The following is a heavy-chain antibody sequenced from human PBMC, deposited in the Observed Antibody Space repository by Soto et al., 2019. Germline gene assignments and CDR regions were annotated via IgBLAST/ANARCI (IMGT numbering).Heavy chain of an antibody. CDR1: GFTVSSNY. J-gene: IGHJ4*02. D-gene: IGHD6-13*01. V-gene: IGHV3-53*01. Sequence: GSLRLSCAASGFTVSSNYMSWVRQAPGKGLEWVSVIYSGGSTYYADSVKGRFTISRDNSKNTLYLQMNSLRAEDTAVYYCARDLQRYSSSWYEGDYWGQGTLVTVSS. CDR3: ARDLQRYSSSWYEGDY. CDR2: IYSGGST.